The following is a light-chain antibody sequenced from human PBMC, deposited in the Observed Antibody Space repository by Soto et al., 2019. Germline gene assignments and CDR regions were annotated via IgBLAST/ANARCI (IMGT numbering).Light chain of an antibody. J-gene: IGKJ1*01. CDR2: GAS. Sequence: LTQSPVTLSFSPEESATLSCRASQSVSSSYLAWYQQKPGQAPRLLIYGASSRATGIPDRFSGSGSGTDFTLTISRLEPEDFAVYYCQQYGSPPWTFGQGTKVDIK. CDR1: QSVSSSY. V-gene: IGKV3-20*01. CDR3: QQYGSPPWT.